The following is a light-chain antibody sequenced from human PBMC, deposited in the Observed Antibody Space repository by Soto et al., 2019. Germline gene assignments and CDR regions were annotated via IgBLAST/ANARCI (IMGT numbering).Light chain of an antibody. V-gene: IGKV1-5*01. J-gene: IGKJ1*01. CDR3: QQYNSYWT. CDR1: QSISNW. Sequence: DIQMTQSPSTLSASVGDRVTITCRASQSISNWLAWYQQKPGKAPKVLILEASSLESGVPSRFSGSGSGTEFTLTISSLQPDDFATYYYQQYNSYWTFGQGTKV. CDR2: EAS.